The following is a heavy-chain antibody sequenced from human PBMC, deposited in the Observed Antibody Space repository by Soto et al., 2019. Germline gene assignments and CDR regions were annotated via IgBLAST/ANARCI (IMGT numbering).Heavy chain of an antibody. V-gene: IGHV3-30-3*01. CDR2: ISYDGSNK. CDR3: ARDRGRQWLVLRDFGALDC. Sequence: QVQLVESGGVVVQPGRSLRLSCAASGFTFSSYAMHWVRQAPGKGLEWVAVISYDGSNKYYADSVKGRFTISRDNSKNXRXXQMNSLRAADTAVYYCARDRGRQWLVLRDFGALDCWGQGTLVTVSS. J-gene: IGHJ4*02. D-gene: IGHD6-19*01. CDR1: GFTFSSYA.